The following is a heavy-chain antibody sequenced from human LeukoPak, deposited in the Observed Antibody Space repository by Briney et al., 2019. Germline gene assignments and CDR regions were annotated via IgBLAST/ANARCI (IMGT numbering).Heavy chain of an antibody. Sequence: ASVKVSCKASGYTFTSYGISWVRQAPGQGLEWMGWISAYSGNTNYAQKLQGRVTMTTDTPTSTAYMELRSLRSDDTAVYYCARGAFLGYYYGMDVWGQGTTVTVSS. CDR2: ISAYSGNT. J-gene: IGHJ6*02. D-gene: IGHD3-16*01. CDR1: GYTFTSYG. CDR3: ARGAFLGYYYGMDV. V-gene: IGHV1-18*01.